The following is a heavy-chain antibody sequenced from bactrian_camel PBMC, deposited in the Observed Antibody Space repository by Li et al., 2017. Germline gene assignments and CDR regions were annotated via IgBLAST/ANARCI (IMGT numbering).Heavy chain of an antibody. CDR1: GFTFSGYA. D-gene: IGHD8*01. CDR2: MSGGGRE. V-gene: IGHV3S40*01. Sequence: VQLVESGGGLVQPGGSLRLSCAASGFTFSGYAMSWVRQAPGKGLEWVSGMSGGGREYYVDSVKGRFTISRDNAKNTMYLQMNSLKPEDTAVYYCAADDDNWNLPYSNQCGYWGQGTQVTVS. CDR3: AADDDNWNLPYSNQCGY. J-gene: IGHJ6*01.